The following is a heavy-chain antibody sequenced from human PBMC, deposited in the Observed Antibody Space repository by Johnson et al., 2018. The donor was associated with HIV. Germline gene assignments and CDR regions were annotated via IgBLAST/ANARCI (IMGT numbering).Heavy chain of an antibody. Sequence: QVQLVESGGGVVQPGRSLRLSCAASGFTVSSNYMSWVRQAPGKGLEWVSYISSSGSTIYYADSVKGRFTISRDNAKHSLYLQMNSLRAEDTAVYYCARGGDDAFDIWGQGTMVTVSS. CDR1: GFTVSSNY. J-gene: IGHJ3*02. CDR2: ISSSGSTI. CDR3: ARGGDDAFDI. V-gene: IGHV3-11*04. D-gene: IGHD7-27*01.